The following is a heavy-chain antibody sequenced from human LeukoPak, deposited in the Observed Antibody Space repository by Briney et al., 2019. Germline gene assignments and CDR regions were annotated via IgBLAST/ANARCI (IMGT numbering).Heavy chain of an antibody. CDR1: GYTFTSYG. CDR3: ARVMLTGKRWLQFIGYFDY. Sequence: ASVKVSCKASGYTFTSYGISWVRQAPGQGLEWMGWISAYNGNTNYAQKLQGRVTMTTDTSTSTAYMELRSLRSDDTAVYYCARVMLTGKRWLQFIGYFDYWGQGTLVTVSS. J-gene: IGHJ4*02. V-gene: IGHV1-18*01. D-gene: IGHD5-24*01. CDR2: ISAYNGNT.